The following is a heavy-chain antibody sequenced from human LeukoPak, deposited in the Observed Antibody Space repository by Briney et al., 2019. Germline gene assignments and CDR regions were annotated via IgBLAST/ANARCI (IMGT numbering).Heavy chain of an antibody. Sequence: GGSLRLSCAASGFTFSSYAMSWVRQAPGKGLEWVSGISGNNTCYADSVKGRFTISRDNSKNTPYLQMNSLRADDTAVYYCAKGGLVHRFDPWGQGTPVTVSS. CDR3: AKGGLVHRFDP. V-gene: IGHV3-23*01. CDR2: ISGNNT. CDR1: GFTFSSYA. J-gene: IGHJ5*02.